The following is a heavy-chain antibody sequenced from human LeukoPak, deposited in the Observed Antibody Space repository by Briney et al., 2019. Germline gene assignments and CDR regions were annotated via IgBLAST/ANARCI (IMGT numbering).Heavy chain of an antibody. Sequence: ASVKVSCKASGYTFTGYYMHWVRQAPGQGLEWMGIINPSGGSTSYAQKLQGRVTMTRDTSTSTVYMELSSLRSEDTAVYYCARDVGYSSGWYSLPYYYYGMDVWGQGTTVTVSS. CDR3: ARDVGYSSGWYSLPYYYYGMDV. J-gene: IGHJ6*02. CDR1: GYTFTGYY. V-gene: IGHV1-46*01. CDR2: INPSGGST. D-gene: IGHD6-19*01.